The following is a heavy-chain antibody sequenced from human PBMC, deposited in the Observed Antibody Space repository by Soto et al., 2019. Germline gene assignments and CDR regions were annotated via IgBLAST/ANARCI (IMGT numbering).Heavy chain of an antibody. J-gene: IGHJ5*02. V-gene: IGHV1-58*01. CDR1: GFTFTSSA. CDR3: AEHSDLQSNWINT. Sequence: SVKVSCKASGFTFTSSAVQWVRQARGQRLEWIGWIVVGSGNTNYAQKFQERVTITRDMSTSTAYMELSSLRSEDTAVYYCAEHSDLQSNWINTGGQETLVTVS. D-gene: IGHD6-19*01. CDR2: IVVGSGNT.